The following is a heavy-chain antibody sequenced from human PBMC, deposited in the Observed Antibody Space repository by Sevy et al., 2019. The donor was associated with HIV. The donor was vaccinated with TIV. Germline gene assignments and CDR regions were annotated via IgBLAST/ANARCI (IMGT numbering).Heavy chain of an antibody. CDR2: INGEGSST. V-gene: IGHV3-74*01. J-gene: IGHJ4*02. Sequence: GGSLRLSCAASGFTFSSYWMHWVRQAPGKGLVWVSRINGEGSSTTYADSVKGRFTISRGNAKNTLYLQMNSLRAEDTAVYHCARARGTTGTTGFDYWGQGTLVTVSS. CDR3: ARARGTTGTTGFDY. CDR1: GFTFSSYW. D-gene: IGHD1-1*01.